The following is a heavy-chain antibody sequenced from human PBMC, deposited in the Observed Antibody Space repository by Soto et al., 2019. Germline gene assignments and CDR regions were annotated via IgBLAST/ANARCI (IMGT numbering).Heavy chain of an antibody. V-gene: IGHV4-4*02. J-gene: IGHJ3*01. CDR1: GDSISSINW. Sequence: SETLSLTFSVSGDSISSINWWSWVRQPPGKGLEWIGEIYHSGLTNYNPSLESRVTISVDKPKNQFSRKVSSVTAADPAVYYCAYSTGWSRLDLRGQGTMVTVSS. CDR3: AYSTGWSRLDL. CDR2: IYHSGLT. D-gene: IGHD6-19*01.